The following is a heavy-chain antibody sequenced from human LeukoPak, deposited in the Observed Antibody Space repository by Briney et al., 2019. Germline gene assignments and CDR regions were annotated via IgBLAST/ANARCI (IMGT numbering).Heavy chain of an antibody. CDR1: GGSISSSSYY. V-gene: IGHV4-39*07. Sequence: SETLSLTCTVSGGSISSSSYYWGWIRQPPGKGLEWIGSIYYSGSTYYNPSLKSRVTISVDTSKNQFSLKLSSVTAADTAVYYCARDSPTTGTEYWGQGTLVTVSS. CDR2: IYYSGST. D-gene: IGHD1-1*01. J-gene: IGHJ4*02. CDR3: ARDSPTTGTEY.